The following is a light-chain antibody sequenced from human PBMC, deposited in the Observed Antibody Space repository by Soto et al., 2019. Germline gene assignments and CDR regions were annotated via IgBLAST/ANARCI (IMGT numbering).Light chain of an antibody. Sequence: DIQMXQSPSSLSAXXXXRVSITCQASEDIRTSLSWFQHKPGRAPKLLIYGASYLETGVPSRFRGSGSGTDFTLTISSLQPEDIATYYCQHYNNLPPFTFGPGTIVDVK. CDR1: EDIRTS. V-gene: IGKV1-33*01. J-gene: IGKJ3*01. CDR3: QHYNNLPPFT. CDR2: GAS.